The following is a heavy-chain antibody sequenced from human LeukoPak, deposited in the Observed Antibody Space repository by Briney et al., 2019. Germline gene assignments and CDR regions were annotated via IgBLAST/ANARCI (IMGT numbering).Heavy chain of an antibody. J-gene: IGHJ4*02. D-gene: IGHD3-9*01. CDR2: ISGSGMST. Sequence: GGSLRLSCAASAFTFSSYAMSWVRQAPGKGLEWVSGISGSGMSTYYADSVKGRFTISRDNSKNTLSLQMNSLRVEDTAVYCCAKDSGVSDIHVFDYWGQGTLVTVSS. CDR1: AFTFSSYA. CDR3: AKDSGVSDIHVFDY. V-gene: IGHV3-23*01.